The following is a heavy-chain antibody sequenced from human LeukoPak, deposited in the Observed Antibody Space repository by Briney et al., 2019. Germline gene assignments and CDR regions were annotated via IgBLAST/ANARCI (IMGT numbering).Heavy chain of an antibody. J-gene: IGHJ4*02. CDR3: ARRPAYTKSWFY. CDR2: IYPGDSDT. D-gene: IGHD6-13*01. V-gene: IGHV5-51*01. Sequence: GASLQISCKGSGYNFASYWIGWVRQLPGKGLECMGIIYPGDSDTKYSPSFQGQVTISADMSINTAYLQWSSLEASDTAIYYCARRPAYTKSWFYWGQGTLVTVSS. CDR1: GYNFASYW.